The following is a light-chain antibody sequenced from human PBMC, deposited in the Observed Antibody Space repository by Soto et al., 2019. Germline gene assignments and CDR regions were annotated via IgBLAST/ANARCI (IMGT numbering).Light chain of an antibody. J-gene: IGKJ2*01. Sequence: DIPMTQSPASLSASVGDRVTITCRASQGITNDLGWYQQKPGEAPKRLIYAASSLQSGVPSRFSGSGSGTEFTLTISSLQPEDFATYYCLQHKSYPYTFGQGTKLESK. CDR1: QGITND. CDR3: LQHKSYPYT. CDR2: AAS. V-gene: IGKV1-17*01.